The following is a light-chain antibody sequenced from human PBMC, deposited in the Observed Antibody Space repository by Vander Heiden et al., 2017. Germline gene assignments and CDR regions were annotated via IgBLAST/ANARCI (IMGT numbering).Light chain of an antibody. CDR3: QQSDSTSYT. CDR1: QSISSY. Sequence: DPVSITCRASQSISSYLNWYQQKPVKAPKLLIYAASSLQSGVPSRFSRSGSRTDFTLTIISLQPEDFATYYCQQSDSTSYTSGQWTKLEIK. V-gene: IGKV1-39*01. CDR2: AAS. J-gene: IGKJ2*01.